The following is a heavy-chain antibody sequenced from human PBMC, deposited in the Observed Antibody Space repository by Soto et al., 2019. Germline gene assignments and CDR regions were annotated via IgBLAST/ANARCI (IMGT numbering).Heavy chain of an antibody. V-gene: IGHV3-23*01. CDR3: ANSRGYYYDSSGYEKYFQH. CDR1: GFTFSSYA. J-gene: IGHJ1*01. Sequence: GGSLRLSCAASGFTFSSYAMSWVRQAPGKGLEWVSAISGSGGSTYYADSVKGRFTISRDNSKNTLYLQMNSLRAEDTAVYYCANSRGYYYDSSGYEKYFQHWGQGTLVTVSS. D-gene: IGHD3-22*01. CDR2: ISGSGGST.